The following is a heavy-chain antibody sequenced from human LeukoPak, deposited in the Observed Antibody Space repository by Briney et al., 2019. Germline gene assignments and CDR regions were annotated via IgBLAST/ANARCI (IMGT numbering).Heavy chain of an antibody. CDR1: GGTFSSYA. Sequence: SVKVSCKASGGTFSSYAISWVRRAPGQGLEWMGRIIPILGIANYAQKFQGRVTITADNSTSTAYMELSSLRAEDTAVYYCAKYRHGGWLQLKWPGYFQHWGQGTLVTVSS. CDR2: IIPILGIA. CDR3: AKYRHGGWLQLKWPGYFQH. V-gene: IGHV1-69*04. D-gene: IGHD5-24*01. J-gene: IGHJ1*01.